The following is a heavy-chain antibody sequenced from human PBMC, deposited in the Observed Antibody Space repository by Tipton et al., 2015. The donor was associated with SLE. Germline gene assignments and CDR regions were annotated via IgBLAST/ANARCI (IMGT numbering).Heavy chain of an antibody. CDR3: ARSIVATTDFDY. V-gene: IGHV1-18*01. Sequence: QVQLVQSGAEVKKPGASVKVSCKTSGFTFTSSGISWVRQAPGQGLEWMGWINTYSGTTNYAQQLQGRVTMTTDTSTSTAYMELRSPRSDDTAVYYCARSIVATTDFDYWGQGTLVTVSA. D-gene: IGHD5-12*01. CDR2: INTYSGTT. J-gene: IGHJ4*02. CDR1: GFTFTSSG.